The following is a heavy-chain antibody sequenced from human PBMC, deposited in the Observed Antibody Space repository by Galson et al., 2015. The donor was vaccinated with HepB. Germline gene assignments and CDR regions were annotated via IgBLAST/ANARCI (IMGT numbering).Heavy chain of an antibody. CDR1: GGTFSSYA. J-gene: IGHJ4*02. CDR2: IIPIFGTA. D-gene: IGHD6-19*01. V-gene: IGHV1-69*06. CDR3: ASNLFSSGWVMGNY. Sequence: SVKVSCKASGGTFSSYAISWVRQAPGQGLEWMGGIIPIFGTANYAQKFQGRVTITADKSTSTAYMELSSLRSEDTAVYYCASNLFSSGWVMGNYWGQGTLVTVSS.